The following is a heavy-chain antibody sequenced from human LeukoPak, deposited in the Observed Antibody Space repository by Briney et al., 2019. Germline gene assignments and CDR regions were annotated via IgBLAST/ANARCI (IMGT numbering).Heavy chain of an antibody. J-gene: IGHJ4*02. CDR1: GFTVSSNY. D-gene: IGHD6-6*01. CDR2: INHSGST. V-gene: IGHV4-34*01. CDR3: ARGEYSSSSPVGYYFDY. Sequence: LRLSCAASGFTVSSNYMSWVRQAPGKGLEWIGEINHSGSTNYNPSLKSRVTISVDTSKNQFSLKLSSVTAADTAVYYCARGEYSSSSPVGYYFDYWGQGTLVTVSS.